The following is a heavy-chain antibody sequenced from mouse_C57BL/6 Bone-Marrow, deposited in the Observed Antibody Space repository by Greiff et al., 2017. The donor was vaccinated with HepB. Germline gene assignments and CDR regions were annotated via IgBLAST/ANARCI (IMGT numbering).Heavy chain of an antibody. CDR3: AREDYGFFAY. CDR1: GFTFSDYG. D-gene: IGHD1-1*02. J-gene: IGHJ3*01. Sequence: DVMLVESGGGLVKPGGSLKLSCAASGFTFSDYGMHWVRQAPEKGLEWVAYISSGSSTIYYADTVKGRFTISRDNAKNTLFLQMTSLRSEDTAMYYCAREDYGFFAYWGQGTLVTVSA. V-gene: IGHV5-17*01. CDR2: ISSGSSTI.